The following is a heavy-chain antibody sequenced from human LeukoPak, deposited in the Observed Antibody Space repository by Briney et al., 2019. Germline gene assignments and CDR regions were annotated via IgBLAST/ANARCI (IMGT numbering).Heavy chain of an antibody. CDR3: ASHGTGYYSLRFDP. D-gene: IGHD3/OR15-3a*01. CDR1: GGTFISYA. CDR2: IIPIFGTA. Sequence: SVKVSCKASGGTFISYAISWVRQAPGQGLEWMGGIIPIFGTANYAQKFQGRVTITADESTSTAYMELSSLRSEDTAVYYCASHGTGYYSLRFDPWGQGTPVTVSS. V-gene: IGHV1-69*13. J-gene: IGHJ5*02.